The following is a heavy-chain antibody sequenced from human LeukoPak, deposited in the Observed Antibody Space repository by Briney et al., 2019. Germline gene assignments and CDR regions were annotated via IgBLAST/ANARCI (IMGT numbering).Heavy chain of an antibody. CDR1: GFTFSSYG. CDR3: AKDVRGYSYGRLAGYYYYMDV. V-gene: IGHV3-30*02. Sequence: GGSLRLSCAASGFTFSSYGMHWVRQAPGKGLEWVAFIRYDGSNKYYADSVKGRFTISRDNSKNTLYLQMNSLRAEDTAVYYCAKDVRGYSYGRLAGYYYYMDVWGKGTTVTVSS. CDR2: IRYDGSNK. J-gene: IGHJ6*03. D-gene: IGHD5-18*01.